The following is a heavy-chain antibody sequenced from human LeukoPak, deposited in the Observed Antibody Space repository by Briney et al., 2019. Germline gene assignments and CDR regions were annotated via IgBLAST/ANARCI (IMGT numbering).Heavy chain of an antibody. CDR2: INPSGGST. CDR1: GYTFTGYY. V-gene: IGHV1-46*01. J-gene: IGHJ6*03. Sequence: GASVKVSCKASGYTFTGYYMHWVRQAPGQGLEWMGIINPSGGSTSYAQKFQGRVTMTRDTSTSTVYMELSSLRSEYTAVYYCARGDLFGYSNFYYYMDVWGKGTTVTVSS. CDR3: ARGDLFGYSNFYYYMDV. D-gene: IGHD4-11*01.